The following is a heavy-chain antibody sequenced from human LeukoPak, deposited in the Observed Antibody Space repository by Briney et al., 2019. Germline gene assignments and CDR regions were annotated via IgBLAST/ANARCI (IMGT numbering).Heavy chain of an antibody. V-gene: IGHV3-74*01. D-gene: IGHD6-6*01. J-gene: IGHJ4*02. CDR2: INTIGSST. CDR1: GFTFSSYW. CDR3: ARDQVGNFEYSSPDADC. Sequence: GGSLRLSCAAPGFTFSSYWMHWVRQAPGKGLVWVSRINTIGSSTSYADSVKGRFTISRDNAKNTLYLQMNSLRAEDTAVYYCARDQVGNFEYSSPDADCWGQGTLVTVSS.